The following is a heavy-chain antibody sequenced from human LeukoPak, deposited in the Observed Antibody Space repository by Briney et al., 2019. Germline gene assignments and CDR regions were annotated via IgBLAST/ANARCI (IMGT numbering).Heavy chain of an antibody. CDR3: ARVPRDYDILTGYYRDAYYYMDV. J-gene: IGHJ6*03. CDR1: GFTFRSYS. Sequence: GGSLRLSCAASGFTFRSYSMNWVRQAPGKGLEWVSSISSSSSYIYYADSVKGRLTISRDNAKDSLYLQMNSLRAEDTAVYYCARVPRDYDILTGYYRDAYYYMDVWGKGTTVTVSS. D-gene: IGHD3-9*01. CDR2: ISSSSSYI. V-gene: IGHV3-21*01.